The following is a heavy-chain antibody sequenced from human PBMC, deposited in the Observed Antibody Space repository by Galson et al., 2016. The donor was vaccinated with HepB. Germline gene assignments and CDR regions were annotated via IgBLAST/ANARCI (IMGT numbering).Heavy chain of an antibody. CDR3: AKVRAPYYYDRVGREFGMDV. CDR2: LDPEGGKT. V-gene: IGHV1-24*01. D-gene: IGHD3-22*01. Sequence: SVKVSCKVSGYSLSRLSIHWVRQAPRKGLEWVGGLDPEGGKTIYAQQFQGRVTLTEDTSTDTAYMEVRSLRAEDTAVYYCAKVRAPYYYDRVGREFGMDVWGQGTTVTVSS. CDR1: GYSLSRLS. J-gene: IGHJ6*02.